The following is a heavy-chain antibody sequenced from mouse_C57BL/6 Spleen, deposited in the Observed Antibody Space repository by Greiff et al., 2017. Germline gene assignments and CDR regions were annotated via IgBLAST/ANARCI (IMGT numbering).Heavy chain of an antibody. J-gene: IGHJ3*01. D-gene: IGHD2-4*01. CDR2: INPNNGGT. CDR3: ARDYDGAWFAY. CDR1: GYTFTDYN. Sequence: EVKLMESGPELVKPGASVKMSCKASGYTFTDYNMHWVKQSHGKSLEWIGYINPNNGGTSYNQKFKGKATLTVNKSSSTAYMELRSLTSEDSAVYYCARDYDGAWFAYWGQGTLVTVSA. V-gene: IGHV1-22*01.